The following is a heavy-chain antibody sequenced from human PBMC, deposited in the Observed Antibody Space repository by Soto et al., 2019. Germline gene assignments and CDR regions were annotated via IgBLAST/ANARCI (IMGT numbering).Heavy chain of an antibody. V-gene: IGHV1-46*01. D-gene: IGHD3-3*01. J-gene: IGHJ5*02. CDR2: INPHGGST. CDR1: GDTFTSYY. CDR3: ARSSGGNFGIIIEGSNWFDP. Sequence: VASVKVSCKAPGDTFTSYYLNWVRQAPGQGLEWMGVINPHGGSTKYAQKFQGRITMTRDTSRSTVYMELSSLRSDDTAIYYCARSSGGNFGIIIEGSNWFDPWGQGTLVTASS.